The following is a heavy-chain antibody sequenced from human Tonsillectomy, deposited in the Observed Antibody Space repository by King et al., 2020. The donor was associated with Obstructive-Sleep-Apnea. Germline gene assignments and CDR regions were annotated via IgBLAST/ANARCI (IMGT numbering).Heavy chain of an antibody. CDR1: GFTFSSYA. D-gene: IGHD3-22*01. V-gene: IGHV3-30-3*01. CDR2: ISYDGSNK. J-gene: IGHJ4*02. Sequence: VQLVESGGGVVQPGRSLRLSCAASGFTFSSYAMHWVRQAPGKGLEWVAVISYDGSNKYYADSVKGRFTISRDNSKNTLYLQMNSLRAEDTAVYYCARVFEYYYDSSGYCADYWGKGTLVTVSS. CDR3: ARVFEYYYDSSGYCADY.